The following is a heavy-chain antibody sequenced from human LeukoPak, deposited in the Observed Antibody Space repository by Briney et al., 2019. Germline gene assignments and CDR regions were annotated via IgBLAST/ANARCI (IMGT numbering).Heavy chain of an antibody. CDR2: ISSSSSYI. Sequence: GGSLRLSCAASGFTFSSYSMNWVRQVPGKGLEWVSSISSSSSYIYYADSVKGRFTISRDNAENSLYLQMNSLRVEDTAVYYCASSSSSCQADYWGQGTLVTVSS. CDR3: ASSSSSCQADY. V-gene: IGHV3-21*01. J-gene: IGHJ4*02. D-gene: IGHD2-2*01. CDR1: GFTFSSYS.